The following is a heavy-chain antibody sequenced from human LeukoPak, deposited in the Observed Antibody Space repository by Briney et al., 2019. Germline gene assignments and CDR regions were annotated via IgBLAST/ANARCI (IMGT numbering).Heavy chain of an antibody. D-gene: IGHD6-13*01. Sequence: ASVKVSCKASGYTFTSYGISWVRQAPGQGLEWMGWISAYNGNTNYAQKFQGRVIMTTDTSTSTAYMELRSLRSDDTAVYYCASRIAETDYYYYMDVWGKGTTVTISS. CDR1: GYTFTSYG. CDR2: ISAYNGNT. V-gene: IGHV1-18*01. J-gene: IGHJ6*03. CDR3: ASRIAETDYYYYMDV.